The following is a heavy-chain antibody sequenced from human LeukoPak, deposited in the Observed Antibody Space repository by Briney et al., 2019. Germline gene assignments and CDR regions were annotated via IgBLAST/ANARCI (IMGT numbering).Heavy chain of an antibody. CDR3: ATGYNWNSREDY. V-gene: IGHV1-24*01. Sequence: GASVKVSCKASGYTFTRYYMHWVRQAPGKGLEWMGGFDPEDGETIYAQKFQGRVTMTEDTSTDTAYMELSSLRSEDTVVYYCATGYNWNSREDYWGQGTLVTVSS. D-gene: IGHD1-7*01. CDR2: FDPEDGET. J-gene: IGHJ4*02. CDR1: GYTFTRYY.